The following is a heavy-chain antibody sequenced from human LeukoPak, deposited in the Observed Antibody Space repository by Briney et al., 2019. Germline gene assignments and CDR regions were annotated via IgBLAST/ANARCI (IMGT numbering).Heavy chain of an antibody. Sequence: GGSLRLSCAASGFIFSSYAMHWVRQAPGKGLEWVALISYDGSSEYYGASVKGRFTISRDSSKNTLHLQMNSLRAEDTAVYYCARSFGGSYAYFDYWGQGTLVTVSS. CDR1: GFIFSSYA. V-gene: IGHV3-30-3*01. D-gene: IGHD1-26*01. CDR2: ISYDGSSE. J-gene: IGHJ4*02. CDR3: ARSFGGSYAYFDY.